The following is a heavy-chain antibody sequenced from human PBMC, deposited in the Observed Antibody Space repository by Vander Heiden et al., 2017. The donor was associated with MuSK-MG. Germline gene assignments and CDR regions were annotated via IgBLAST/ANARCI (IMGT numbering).Heavy chain of an antibody. CDR3: ARALGWYFHLDWFDP. V-gene: IGHV4-34*01. CDR1: GGSFSGYY. D-gene: IGHD6-19*01. J-gene: IGHJ5*02. CDR2: INHSGST. Sequence: QVQLQQWGAGLLKPSETLSPTCAVYGGSFSGYYWGWIRQPQGKGLEWIGEINHSGSTNYNPSLKSRVTISVDTSKNQFSLKLSSVTAADTAVYYCARALGWYFHLDWFDPWGQGTLVTVSS.